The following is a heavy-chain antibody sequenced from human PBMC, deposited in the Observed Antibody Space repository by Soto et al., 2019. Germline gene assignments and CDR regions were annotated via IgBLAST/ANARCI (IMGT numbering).Heavy chain of an antibody. J-gene: IGHJ5*02. V-gene: IGHV2-5*02. D-gene: IGHD3-22*01. CDR1: GISLSNSGVG. CDR2: IYWDDDK. CDR3: AHEGTKFYLDVRGYPYWLDP. Sequence: KSGPTLVNPTQTLTLTCTFSGISLSNSGVGVGWIRQPPGKALEWLALIYWDDDKRYSPSLKSRLTITKDTSKNQVVLTMTNMDPVDTATYYCAHEGTKFYLDVRGYPYWLDPWGQGTRVTVSS.